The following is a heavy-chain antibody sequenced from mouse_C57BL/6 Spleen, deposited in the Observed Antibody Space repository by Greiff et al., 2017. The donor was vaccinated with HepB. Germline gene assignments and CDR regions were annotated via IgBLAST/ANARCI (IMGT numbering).Heavy chain of an antibody. D-gene: IGHD2-3*01. V-gene: IGHV5-6*01. CDR3: ARLYDGYYVMDY. J-gene: IGHJ4*01. CDR2: ISSGGSYT. Sequence: EVKLMESGGDLVKPGGSLKLSCAASGFTFSSYGMSWVRQTPDKRLEWVATISSGGSYTYYPDSVKGRFTISRDNDKNTLYLQMSSLKSEDTAMYYCARLYDGYYVMDYWGQGTSVTVSS. CDR1: GFTFSSYG.